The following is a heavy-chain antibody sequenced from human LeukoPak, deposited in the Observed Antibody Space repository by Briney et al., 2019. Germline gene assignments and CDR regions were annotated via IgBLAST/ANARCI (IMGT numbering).Heavy chain of an antibody. Sequence: GGSLRLSCAVSGFTFRSYGMHWVRQGPGKGLEWVAFTRNDGSNKYYADSVKGRFTISRDNSKNTLYLQMNSLRAEDTAVYYCAKDPDGLRGFLTGYDYWGQGTLVTVSS. CDR3: AKDPDGLRGFLTGYDY. D-gene: IGHD3-9*01. CDR2: TRNDGSNK. J-gene: IGHJ4*02. V-gene: IGHV3-30*02. CDR1: GFTFRSYG.